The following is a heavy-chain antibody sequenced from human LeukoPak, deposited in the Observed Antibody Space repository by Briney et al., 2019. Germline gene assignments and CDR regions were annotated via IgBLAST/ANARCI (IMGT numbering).Heavy chain of an antibody. CDR1: GYTFTGYY. V-gene: IGHV1-2*02. D-gene: IGHD5-24*01. J-gene: IGHJ4*02. CDR3: AREDGGYNRGGGY. Sequence: ASVKVSCKASGYTFTGYYMHWVRQAPGQGLEWVGWINPNSGGTNYAQKFQGRVTMTRDTSISTAYMELSRLRSDDTAVYYCAREDGGYNRGGGYWGQGTLVTVSS. CDR2: INPNSGGT.